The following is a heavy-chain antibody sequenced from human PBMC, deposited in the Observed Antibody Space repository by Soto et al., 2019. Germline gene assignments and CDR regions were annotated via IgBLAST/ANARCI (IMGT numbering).Heavy chain of an antibody. D-gene: IGHD3-22*01. CDR3: ARDLGEDDSSGYYYNPYGMDV. CDR1: GFTFSSYS. Sequence: GGSLRLSCAASGFTFSSYSMNWVRQAPGKGLEWVSSISSSSSYIYYADSVKGRFTISRDNAKNSLYLQMNSLRAEDTAVYYCARDLGEDDSSGYYYNPYGMDVWGQGTTVTVSS. V-gene: IGHV3-21*01. J-gene: IGHJ6*02. CDR2: ISSSSSYI.